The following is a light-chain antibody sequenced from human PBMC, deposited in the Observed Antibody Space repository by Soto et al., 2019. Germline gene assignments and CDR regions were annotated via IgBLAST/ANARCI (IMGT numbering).Light chain of an antibody. J-gene: IGKJ1*01. CDR3: QQYQTYSRT. Sequence: DIQMTQSPSTLSASIGDRIIITCRASQRINTWLAWYQQKPGEAPKLLIYDGSTLARGVPSRFSGSGSETEFTPTISRLQPDDFATFYCQQYQTYSRTFGQGTKVEV. CDR1: QRINTW. CDR2: DGS. V-gene: IGKV1-5*03.